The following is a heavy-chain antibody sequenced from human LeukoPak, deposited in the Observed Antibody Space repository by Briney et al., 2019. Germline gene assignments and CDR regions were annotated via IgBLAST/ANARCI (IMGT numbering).Heavy chain of an antibody. V-gene: IGHV3-23*01. J-gene: IGHJ4*02. CDR2: ISGSGGST. CDR3: AKGRALSSGWYVY. Sequence: GGSLRLSCAASGFTFRSYAMSWVRQAPGKGLEWVSAISGSGGSTYYADSVKGRFTISRDNSKNTLYLQMNSLRAEDTAVYYCAKGRALSSGWYVYWGQGTLVTVSS. D-gene: IGHD6-19*01. CDR1: GFTFRSYA.